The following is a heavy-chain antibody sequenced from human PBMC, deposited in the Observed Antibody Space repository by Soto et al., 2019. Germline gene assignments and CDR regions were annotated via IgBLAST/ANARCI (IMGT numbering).Heavy chain of an antibody. Sequence: QLQLQESGSRLVKSSQTLSLTCTVSGDSMTSGDYSWSWIRQPPGKGLEWLGYSYRTGNTHYSPSLKSRVSISQDRSKNQFSLELTSVTAADTAVYYCARGDYQYSIDYWGQGPLVTVSS. V-gene: IGHV4-30-2*01. D-gene: IGHD2-2*01. CDR3: ARGDYQYSIDY. J-gene: IGHJ4*02. CDR2: SYRTGNT. CDR1: GDSMTSGDYS.